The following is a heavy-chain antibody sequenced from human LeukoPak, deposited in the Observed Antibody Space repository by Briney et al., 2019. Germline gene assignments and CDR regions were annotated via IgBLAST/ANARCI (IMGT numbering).Heavy chain of an antibody. V-gene: IGHV1-18*01. D-gene: IGHD4-17*01. Sequence: ASLRLSCTASGYTFTSYGISWVRQAPGQGLEWMGWISAYYGNTNYAQNLQGRVTITTDTSTSIVYMELRSLRSDDTAVYYCARGSTTVTTRGYDYWGQGTLVTVSS. CDR1: GYTFTSYG. CDR3: ARGSTTVTTRGYDY. CDR2: ISAYYGNT. J-gene: IGHJ4*02.